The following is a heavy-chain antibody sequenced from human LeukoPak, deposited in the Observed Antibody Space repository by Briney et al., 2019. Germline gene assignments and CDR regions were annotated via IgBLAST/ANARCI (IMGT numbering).Heavy chain of an antibody. CDR1: GFTFSSYG. CDR3: AKEVRRAYYGSGRRLDY. D-gene: IGHD3-10*01. J-gene: IGHJ4*02. CDR2: ISYDGSNK. Sequence: GRSLRLSCAASGFTFSSYGMHWVRQAPGKGLEWVAVISYDGSNKYYADSVKGRFTISRDNSKNTLYLQMNSLRAEDTAVYYCAKEVRRAYYGSGRRLDYWGQGTRVTVSS. V-gene: IGHV3-30*18.